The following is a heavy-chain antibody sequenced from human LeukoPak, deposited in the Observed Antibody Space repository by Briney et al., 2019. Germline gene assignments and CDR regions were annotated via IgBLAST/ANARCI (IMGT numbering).Heavy chain of an antibody. J-gene: IGHJ4*02. Sequence: ASVKVSCKASGYTFTSYYMHWVRQAPGQGLEWMGWISAHNGDTNYAQKLQGRVTMTTDTSTSTAYMELRSLRSDDTAVYYCARVPMYCGGDCYLVYWGQGTLVTVSS. CDR3: ARVPMYCGGDCYLVY. CDR1: GYTFTSYY. V-gene: IGHV1-18*04. CDR2: ISAHNGDT. D-gene: IGHD2-21*02.